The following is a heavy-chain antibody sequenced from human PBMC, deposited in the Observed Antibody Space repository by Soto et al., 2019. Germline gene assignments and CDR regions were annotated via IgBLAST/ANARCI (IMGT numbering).Heavy chain of an antibody. CDR1: GGTFSSSA. V-gene: IGHV1-69*12. CDR2: IMPIFRTP. D-gene: IGHD3-16*01. Sequence: QVQLVQSGAEVKKPGSSVKVSCKASGGTFSSSAFSWVRQAPGQGLEWMGGIMPIFRTPDYAQKVQGRVTISADESTSTAYMELRSLTSEDTGVYYCARDEDRQQLGGNYYYIMDVWGQGTTVTVSS. J-gene: IGHJ6*02. CDR3: ARDEDRQQLGGNYYYIMDV.